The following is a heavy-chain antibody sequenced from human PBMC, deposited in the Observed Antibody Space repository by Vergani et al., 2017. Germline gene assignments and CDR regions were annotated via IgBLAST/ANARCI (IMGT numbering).Heavy chain of an antibody. V-gene: IGHV3-9*01. Sequence: EVQLVESGGGLVQPGRSLRLSCAASGFTFDDYAMHWVRQAPGKGLEWVSGISWNSGSIGYADSVKGRFTISRDNAKNSLYLQMNSLRAEDTAVYYCASTTRYNWNYGFMDVWGKGTTVTVSS. J-gene: IGHJ6*03. CDR3: ASTTRYNWNYGFMDV. CDR1: GFTFDDYA. D-gene: IGHD1-20*01. CDR2: ISWNSGSI.